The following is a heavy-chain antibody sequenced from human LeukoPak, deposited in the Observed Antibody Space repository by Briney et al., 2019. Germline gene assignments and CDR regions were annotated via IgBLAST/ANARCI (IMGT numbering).Heavy chain of an antibody. CDR2: INPNSGGT. Sequence: GASVKVSCKASGYTFTGYYMHWVRQAPGQGLEWMGWINPNSGGTNYAQKFQGRVTMTRDTSISTAYMELSRLRSDDTAVYYCARGLQPIYGSGVDYWGQGTLVTVSS. V-gene: IGHV1-2*02. CDR1: GYTFTGYY. J-gene: IGHJ4*02. D-gene: IGHD3-10*01. CDR3: ARGLQPIYGSGVDY.